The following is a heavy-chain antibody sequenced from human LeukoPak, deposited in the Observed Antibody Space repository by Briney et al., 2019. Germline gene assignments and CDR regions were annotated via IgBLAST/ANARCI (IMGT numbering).Heavy chain of an antibody. J-gene: IGHJ4*02. D-gene: IGHD1-26*01. CDR2: IYGGGST. CDR3: ARDVGGSLDY. CDR1: GFTVSSNY. V-gene: IGHV3-53*04. Sequence: GGSLRLSCAASGFTVSSNYMSWVRQAPGKGLEWVSVIYGGGSTYYADAVKGRFTISRHNSKNTLYLQMNSLRAEDTAVYYCARDVGGSLDYWGQGTLVTVSS.